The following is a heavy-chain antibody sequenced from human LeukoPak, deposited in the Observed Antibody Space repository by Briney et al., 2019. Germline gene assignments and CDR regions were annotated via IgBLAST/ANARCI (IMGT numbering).Heavy chain of an antibody. CDR3: ARGSPTYGSGRDGMDV. Sequence: GGSLRLSCAASGFTFSSYDMHWVRQATGKGLEWVSAIGTAGDTYYPGSVKGRFTISRENAKNSLYLQMNSLRAGDAAVYYCARGSPTYGSGRDGMDVWGQGTTVTVSS. CDR1: GFTFSSYD. D-gene: IGHD3-10*01. CDR2: IGTAGDT. J-gene: IGHJ6*02. V-gene: IGHV3-13*01.